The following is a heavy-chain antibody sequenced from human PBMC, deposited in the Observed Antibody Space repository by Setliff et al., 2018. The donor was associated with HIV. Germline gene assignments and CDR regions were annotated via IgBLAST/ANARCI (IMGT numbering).Heavy chain of an antibody. J-gene: IGHJ4*02. CDR3: VTGPGGPVGRDPPNGY. D-gene: IGHD2-8*01. CDR2: INHSGST. V-gene: IGHV4-34*01. Sequence: PSETLSLTCAVYGGSLSGYYWTWIRQPPGKGLEWIGEINHSGSTNYNPSLKSRVTISVDTSRSQFSLTLKSVTAADSAIYYCVTGPGGPVGRDPPNGYWGQGTPVTVSS. CDR1: GGSLSGYY.